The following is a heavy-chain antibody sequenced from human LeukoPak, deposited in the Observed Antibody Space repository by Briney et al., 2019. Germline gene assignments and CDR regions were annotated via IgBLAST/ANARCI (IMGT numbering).Heavy chain of an antibody. CDR2: TYYRSKWYN. D-gene: IGHD3-22*01. J-gene: IGHJ4*02. CDR1: GDSVSSNSAA. CDR3: ARDDYYDNSGSLDY. Sequence: SQTLSLTCAISGDSVSSNSAAWNWIRQSPSRGLEWLGRTYYRSKWYNDYAVSVKGRITINPDTSKNLFSLQLDFVTPEDTAVYFCARDDYYDNSGSLDYWGQGTLVTVSS. V-gene: IGHV6-1*01.